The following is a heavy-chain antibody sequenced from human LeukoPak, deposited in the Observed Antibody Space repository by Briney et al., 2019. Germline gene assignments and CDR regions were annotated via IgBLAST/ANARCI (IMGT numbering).Heavy chain of an antibody. CDR3: ARYYYTTGSLDY. V-gene: IGHV4-59*01. CDR1: GGSINNYY. Sequence: PSETLSLTCSVSGGSINNYYWGWIRQPPGKGLEWIGYIYYTGSTNCNPSLKSRLISSVDTSKNQFSLRLSSVTAADTAVYFCARYYYTTGSLDYWGQGTLVTVSS. CDR2: IYYTGST. D-gene: IGHD3-22*01. J-gene: IGHJ4*02.